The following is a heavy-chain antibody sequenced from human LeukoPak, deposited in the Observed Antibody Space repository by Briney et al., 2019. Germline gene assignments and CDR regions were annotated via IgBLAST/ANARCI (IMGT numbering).Heavy chain of an antibody. CDR1: GLTFSIYA. CDR2: ISGSGRDT. V-gene: IGHV3-23*01. CDR3: VKEYTGSFYNFENWLDP. Sequence: GGSLRLSCSASGLTFSIYAMGWVRQAPGQGLQWVAGISGSGRDTYSAESVKGRFTISRDNVNNTVSLQMNSLRVEDTATYYCVKEYTGSFYNFENWLDPWGQGTVVTVSP. D-gene: IGHD3-10*01. J-gene: IGHJ5*02.